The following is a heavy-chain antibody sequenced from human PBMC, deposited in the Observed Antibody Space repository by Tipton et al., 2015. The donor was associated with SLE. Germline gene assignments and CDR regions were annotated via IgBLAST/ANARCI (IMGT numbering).Heavy chain of an antibody. D-gene: IGHD6-13*01. Sequence: QLVQSGAEVKKPGSSVKVSCKASGGTFSSYAISWVRQAPGQGLEWMGGIIPIFGTANYAQKFQGRVTITADKSTSTAYMELSSLRSEDTAVYYCARVALPGIAAENGYFDLWGRGTLVTVSS. CDR3: ARVALPGIAAENGYFDL. V-gene: IGHV1-69*06. CDR1: GGTFSSYA. J-gene: IGHJ2*01. CDR2: IIPIFGTA.